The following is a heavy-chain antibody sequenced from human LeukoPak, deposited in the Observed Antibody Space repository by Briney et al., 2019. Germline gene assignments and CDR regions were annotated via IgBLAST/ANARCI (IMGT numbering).Heavy chain of an antibody. Sequence: GGSLRLSCAASGFTFSSYTMSWVRQAPGKGLEWVSTITTSDGNTYYADSAKGRSTVSRDNSKNTLFLQMNSLRAEDTAVYYCAKDGGLWVSAHWGDSWGRGTLVTVSS. D-gene: IGHD7-27*01. CDR2: ITTSDGNT. V-gene: IGHV3-23*01. J-gene: IGHJ4*02. CDR1: GFTFSSYT. CDR3: AKDGGLWVSAHWGDS.